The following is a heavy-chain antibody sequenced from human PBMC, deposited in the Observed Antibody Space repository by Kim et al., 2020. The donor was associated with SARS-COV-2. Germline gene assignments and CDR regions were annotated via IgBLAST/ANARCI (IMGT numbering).Heavy chain of an antibody. CDR1: GGSISSSSYY. CDR3: ARLGYSSSLGLFY. V-gene: IGHV4-39*01. J-gene: IGHJ4*02. Sequence: ETLSLTCTVSGGSISSSSYYWGWIRQPPGKGLEWIGSIYYSGSTYYNPSLKSRVTISVDTSKNQFSLKLSSVTAADTAVYYCARLGYSSSLGLFYWGQGTLVTVSS. D-gene: IGHD6-13*01. CDR2: IYYSGST.